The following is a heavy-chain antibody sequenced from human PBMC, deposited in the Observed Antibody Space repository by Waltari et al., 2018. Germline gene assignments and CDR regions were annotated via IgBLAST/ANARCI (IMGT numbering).Heavy chain of an antibody. D-gene: IGHD3-10*01. CDR1: GYSFTSYW. CDR3: ARGQYYGSGHDGAFDL. Sequence: EVQLVQSGAEVKKPGESLKISCKGSGYSFTSYWIGWVRQMHGKGLEWMGITYPGDSDTSYSPSFQGPVPISADKSLSTAYLQWSSLKASDTAMYYCARGQYYGSGHDGAFDLWGQGTMVTVSS. J-gene: IGHJ3*01. V-gene: IGHV5-51*03. CDR2: TYPGDSDT.